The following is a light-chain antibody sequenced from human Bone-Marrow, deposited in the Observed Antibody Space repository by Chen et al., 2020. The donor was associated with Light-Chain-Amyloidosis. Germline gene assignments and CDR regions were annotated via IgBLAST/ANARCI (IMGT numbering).Light chain of an antibody. V-gene: IGLV2-14*03. J-gene: IGLJ2*01. CDR2: DVS. CDR3: SSYTRSNTVV. CDR1: SSDVGGYKY. Sequence: QSALTQPASVSGSPGQSITISCTGTSSDVGGYKYVSWYQQHPGKAPKVMIYDVSNRPSGVYNRFSGSKSGNTASLTISGLQAEDEAEYFCSSYTRSNTVVFGGGTKLTVL.